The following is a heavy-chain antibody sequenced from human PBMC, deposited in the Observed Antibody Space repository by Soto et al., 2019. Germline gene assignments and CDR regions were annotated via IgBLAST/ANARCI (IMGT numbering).Heavy chain of an antibody. CDR3: ALGIAARLGGSWYFDL. V-gene: IGHV1-8*01. D-gene: IGHD6-6*01. J-gene: IGHJ2*01. Sequence: QVQLVQSGAEVKKPGASVKVSCKASGYTFTSYDINWVRQATGQCPEWMGWMNPNSGNTSYAQKFQGRVTMTRNTSISKAYMELSSLRSEDTAVYYCALGIAARLGGSWYFDLWGRGTLVTVSS. CDR1: GYTFTSYD. CDR2: MNPNSGNT.